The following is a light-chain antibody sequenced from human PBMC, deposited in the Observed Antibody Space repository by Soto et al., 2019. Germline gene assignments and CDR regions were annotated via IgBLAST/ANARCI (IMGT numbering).Light chain of an antibody. CDR1: QSVSSY. Sequence: EIVLTQSPATLSLSPWERATLSCRASQSVSSYLAWYQQKPGQAPRLLIYDASNRATGIPARFSGSGSGTDFTLTIGSLEPEDFAVYYCQQRSNFWTFGQGTKVDIK. CDR2: DAS. CDR3: QQRSNFWT. V-gene: IGKV3-11*01. J-gene: IGKJ1*01.